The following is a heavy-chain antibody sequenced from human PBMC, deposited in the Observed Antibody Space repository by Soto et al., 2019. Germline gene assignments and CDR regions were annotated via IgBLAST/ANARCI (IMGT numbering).Heavy chain of an antibody. V-gene: IGHV4-31*03. CDR3: ARDAPGVAPY. D-gene: IGHD2-15*01. CDR1: GGSINSGDSY. J-gene: IGHJ4*02. CDR2: INYRGST. Sequence: QVQLQESGPGLVRLSQTLSLICTVSGGSINSGDSYWNWIRQHPEKGLEWIGYINYRGSTFYNPSLKSRIIISVDTSKSQFSLKLSSVTAADTAVYYCARDAPGVAPYWGQGTLVTVSS.